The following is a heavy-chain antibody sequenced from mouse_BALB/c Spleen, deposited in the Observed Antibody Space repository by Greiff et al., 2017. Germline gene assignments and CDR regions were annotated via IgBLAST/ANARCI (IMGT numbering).Heavy chain of an antibody. J-gene: IGHJ1*01. CDR1: GFNIKDTY. CDR3: ARPPPTAYWYFDV. Sequence: EVQLHQSGAELVKPGASVKLSCTASGFNIKDTYMHWVKQRPEQGLEWIGRIDPANGNTKYDPKFQGKATITADTSSNTAYLQLSSLTSEDTAVYYCARPPPTAYWYFDVWGAGTTVTVSS. V-gene: IGHV14-3*02. CDR2: IDPANGNT. D-gene: IGHD1-2*01.